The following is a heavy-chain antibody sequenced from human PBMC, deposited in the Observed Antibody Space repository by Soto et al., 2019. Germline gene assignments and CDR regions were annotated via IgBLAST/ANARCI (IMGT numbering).Heavy chain of an antibody. CDR1: GFTFINYA. Sequence: EVQLLESGGDSVQPGGSVRLSCAGSGFTFINYAMNWVRQAPGKGLEWVSTISGGGDATFFADSVRGRFTCSRDNSTTSVALQMNSLGVDDTAVYYCARKVVGSTSRPDYWYFDLWGRGTLVTVSS. D-gene: IGHD2-21*01. CDR2: ISGGGDAT. J-gene: IGHJ2*01. V-gene: IGHV3-23*01. CDR3: ARKVVGSTSRPDYWYFDL.